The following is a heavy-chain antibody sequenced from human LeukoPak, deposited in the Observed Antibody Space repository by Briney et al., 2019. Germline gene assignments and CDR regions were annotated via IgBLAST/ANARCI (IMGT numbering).Heavy chain of an antibody. Sequence: SETLSLTCTVSGGSISSYYWSWIRQPPGKGLEWIGYIYFSGSTNYNPSLKSRVTISVDTSKNQFSLKLSSVTAADTAVYYCARDDGALGGYWGQGTLVTVSS. CDR1: GGSISSYY. V-gene: IGHV4-59*12. CDR2: IYFSGST. CDR3: ARDDGALGGY. D-gene: IGHD4-17*01. J-gene: IGHJ4*02.